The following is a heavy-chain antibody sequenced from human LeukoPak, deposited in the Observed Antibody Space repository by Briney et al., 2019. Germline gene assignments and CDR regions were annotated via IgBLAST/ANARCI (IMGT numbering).Heavy chain of an antibody. V-gene: IGHV3-7*02. Sequence: PGGSLRLSCGASEFTFSGYWMSWFRQAPGKGLEWVATIKQDGSETDYVDSVKGRFTISRDNAKNSLYLQMNSLRIEDTAVYYCARAQWRRPDYWGQGTLVTVSS. CDR2: IKQDGSET. D-gene: IGHD5-12*01. CDR3: ARAQWRRPDY. CDR1: EFTFSGYW. J-gene: IGHJ4*02.